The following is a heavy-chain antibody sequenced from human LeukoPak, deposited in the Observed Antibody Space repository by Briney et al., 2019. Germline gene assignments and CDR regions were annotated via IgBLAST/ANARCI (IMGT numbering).Heavy chain of an antibody. V-gene: IGHV1-2*02. D-gene: IGHD3-22*01. CDR1: GYTFTGHY. CDR2: INPNSGGT. Sequence: GASVKVSCKASGYTFTGHYMHWVRQAPGQGLEWMGWINPNSGGTNYAQKFQGRVTMTRDTSISTAYMELSRLRSGDSAVYYCASLNLPDSSGYYDDWGQGTLVTVSS. CDR3: ASLNLPDSSGYYDD. J-gene: IGHJ4*02.